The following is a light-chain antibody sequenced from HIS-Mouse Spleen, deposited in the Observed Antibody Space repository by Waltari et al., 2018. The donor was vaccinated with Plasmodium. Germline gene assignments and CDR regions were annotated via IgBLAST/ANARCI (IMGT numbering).Light chain of an antibody. J-gene: IGLJ2*01. V-gene: IGLV2-14*03. CDR3: SSYTSSSTLV. CDR2: DVR. Sequence: QSALTQPASVSGSPGQSITISCTGTSSDVGGYNYFSWYQQHPGKPPKLMIYDVRNRPSGVSNRFSGSKSGNTASLTISGLQAEDEADYYCSSYTSSSTLVFGGGTKLTVL. CDR1: SSDVGGYNY.